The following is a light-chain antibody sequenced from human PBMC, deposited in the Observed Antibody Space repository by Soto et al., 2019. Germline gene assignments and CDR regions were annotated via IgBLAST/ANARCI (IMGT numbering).Light chain of an antibody. CDR1: SSDVGATDY. J-gene: IGLJ1*01. V-gene: IGLV2-8*01. CDR2: EVN. Sequence: QSALTQPPSASGSPGQSVAISCTGTSSDVGATDYVSWYQQHSGKAPKLLLYEVNKRPSGVPDRFSGSKSGNTASLTVSALQADDEAAYYCISHAGASNVLGTGTKLTVL. CDR3: ISHAGASNV.